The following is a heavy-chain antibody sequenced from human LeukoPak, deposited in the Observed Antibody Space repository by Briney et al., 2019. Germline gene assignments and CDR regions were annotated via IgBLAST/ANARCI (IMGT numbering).Heavy chain of an antibody. V-gene: IGHV4-4*07. CDR1: GGSISTYY. D-gene: IGHD3-22*01. CDR2: IYTSGST. Sequence: SETLSLTCTVSGGSISTYYWSWIRQPAGKGLEWIGRIYTSGSTNYNPSLKSRATVSVDTSKNQFSLKLSSVTAADTAVYYCARDPGYYDTSGYPAYFDYWGQGTLVTVSS. CDR3: ARDPGYYDTSGYPAYFDY. J-gene: IGHJ4*02.